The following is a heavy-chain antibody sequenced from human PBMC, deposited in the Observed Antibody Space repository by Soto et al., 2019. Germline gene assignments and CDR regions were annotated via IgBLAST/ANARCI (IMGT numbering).Heavy chain of an antibody. J-gene: IGHJ4*02. CDR3: ARDFNYGSGDY. V-gene: IGHV1-3*05. Sequence: QVQLVQSGAEEKKPGASVKVSCKASGYTFISYAMYWVRQAPGQRLEWMGWINAGNGNTKYSQKFQGRVTITRDTSAITAYMELSSLRSEDTAVYYCARDFNYGSGDYWGQGTLVTVSS. D-gene: IGHD3-10*01. CDR1: GYTFISYA. CDR2: INAGNGNT.